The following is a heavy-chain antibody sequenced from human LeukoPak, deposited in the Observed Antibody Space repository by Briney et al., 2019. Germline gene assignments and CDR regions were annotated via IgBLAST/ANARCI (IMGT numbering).Heavy chain of an antibody. J-gene: IGHJ4*02. CDR1: GYSITSRSW. V-gene: IGHV4-28*01. CDR3: ARKENVYYYFDY. CDR2: IYHSGTT. D-gene: IGHD3-10*01. Sequence: ASDTLSLTCAVSGYSITSRSWWGWIRQPPGKGLEWIGYIYHSGTTYYNPSLQSRVTMSVDTSKNQFSLKLSSVTAVDTAVYYCARKENVYYYFDYWGQGTLVTVSS.